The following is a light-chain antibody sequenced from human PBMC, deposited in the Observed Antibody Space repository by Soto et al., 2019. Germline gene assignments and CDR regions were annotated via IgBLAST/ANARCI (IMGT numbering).Light chain of an antibody. CDR1: QSVSSN. Sequence: EIVMTQSPATLSVSPGERATLSCRASQSVSSNLAWYQQKPGQAPRLLIYGASTRATGIPARFSGSGSGTEFTLTISSLQSEDLAVYYCQQYHSWPPLTFGGGTKVEIK. CDR2: GAS. V-gene: IGKV3-15*01. J-gene: IGKJ4*01. CDR3: QQYHSWPPLT.